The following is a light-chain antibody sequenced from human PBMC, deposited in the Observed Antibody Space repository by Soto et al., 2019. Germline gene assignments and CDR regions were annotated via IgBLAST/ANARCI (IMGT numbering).Light chain of an antibody. CDR1: SSDVGSYNR. Sequence: QSVLTQPASVSGSPGQSITISCTGTSSDVGSYNRVSWYQQPPGTAHKLIIYDVSNRPSGVSIRFSGSKSGNTASLTISGLQAEDEADYFCNSYTTSSTYVFGTGTKLTVL. CDR2: DVS. V-gene: IGLV2-14*01. CDR3: NSYTTSSTYV. J-gene: IGLJ1*01.